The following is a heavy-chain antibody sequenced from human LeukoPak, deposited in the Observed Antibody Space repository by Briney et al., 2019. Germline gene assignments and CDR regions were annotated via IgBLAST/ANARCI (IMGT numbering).Heavy chain of an antibody. J-gene: IGHJ4*02. V-gene: IGHV1-69*06. CDR2: IIPIFGTA. CDR3: AKSGSNEKWKG. Sequence: SVKVSCKASGGTFSSYAVSWVRQAPGQGLEWMGGIIPIFGTANYAQKFQGRVTITADKSTSTAYMELSSLRSEDTAVYYCAKSGSNEKWKGWGQGTLVTVSS. CDR1: GGTFSSYA. D-gene: IGHD1-26*01.